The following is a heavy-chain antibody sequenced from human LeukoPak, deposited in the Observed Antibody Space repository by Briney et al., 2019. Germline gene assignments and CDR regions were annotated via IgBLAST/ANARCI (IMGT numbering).Heavy chain of an antibody. Sequence: SETLSLTCAVDGGSFSGSSGNWIRKPAGKGLSWIGRFYARGNTNYNPSLKSRVTMSVDTSKNQLSLKLTSVTAADTAVYYCARELITKADAFDIWGQGTMVTVSS. CDR2: FYARGNT. CDR3: ARELITKADAFDI. CDR1: GGSFSGSS. J-gene: IGHJ3*02. D-gene: IGHD1-20*01. V-gene: IGHV4-4*07.